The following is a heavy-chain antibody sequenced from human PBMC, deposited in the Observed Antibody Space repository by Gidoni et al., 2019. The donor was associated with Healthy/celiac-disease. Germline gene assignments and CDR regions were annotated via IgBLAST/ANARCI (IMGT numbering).Heavy chain of an antibody. J-gene: IGHJ4*02. CDR2: IYYSGST. D-gene: IGHD3-10*01. CDR3: ASLGGGYDGTDFDY. V-gene: IGHV4-39*01. Sequence: QLQLQESGPGLVKPSETLSLTCTVSGGSISSSSYYWGWIRQPPGKGLEWIGSIYYSGSTYYNPSLKSRVTISVDTSKNQFSLKLSSVTAADTAVYYCASLGGGYDGTDFDYWGQGTLVTVSS. CDR1: GGSISSSSYY.